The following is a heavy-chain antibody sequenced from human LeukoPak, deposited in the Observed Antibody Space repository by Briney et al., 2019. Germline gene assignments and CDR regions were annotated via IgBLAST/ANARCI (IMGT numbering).Heavy chain of an antibody. CDR3: ARDRYSGYDWDFDY. Sequence: GASVKVSCKASGYTFTGYYMHWVRQAPGQGLEWMGRINPNSGGTNYAQKFQGRVTMTRDTSISTAYMELSRLRSDDTAVYYCARDRYSGYDWDFDYWGQGTLVTVSS. CDR1: GYTFTGYY. V-gene: IGHV1-2*06. J-gene: IGHJ4*02. CDR2: INPNSGGT. D-gene: IGHD5-12*01.